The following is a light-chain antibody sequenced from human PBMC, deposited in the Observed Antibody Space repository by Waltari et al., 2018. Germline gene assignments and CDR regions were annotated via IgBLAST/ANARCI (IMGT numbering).Light chain of an antibody. Sequence: EIVMTQSPATLSVSPGERATLSCSASHSFKSNLAWYQQTPGQAPRLLIYGASTRVTGIPARFRGSGSGTEFTLTISSLQSEDSAVYFCQQYNIRPPDTFGQGTKLEIK. V-gene: IGKV3-15*01. CDR2: GAS. J-gene: IGKJ2*01. CDR3: QQYNIRPPDT. CDR1: HSFKSN.